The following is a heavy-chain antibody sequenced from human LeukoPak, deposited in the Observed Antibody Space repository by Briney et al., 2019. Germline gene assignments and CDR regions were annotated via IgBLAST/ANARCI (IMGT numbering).Heavy chain of an antibody. CDR3: ARGGGAVSLDH. V-gene: IGHV3-53*01. CDR2: IYGGGST. D-gene: IGHD6-19*01. CDR1: GFTVSNDQ. Sequence: GGSLRLSCAASGFTVSNDQMTWVRQAPGKGLEWVSVIYGGGSTYYADSVKGRFSISRDNSKNTLYLQMSSLSAEDTAVYYCARGGGAVSLDHWGQGTLVTVSS. J-gene: IGHJ4*02.